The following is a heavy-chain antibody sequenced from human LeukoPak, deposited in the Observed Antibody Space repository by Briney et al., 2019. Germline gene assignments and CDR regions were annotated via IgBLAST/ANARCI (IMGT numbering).Heavy chain of an antibody. CDR1: GFTFSSYS. CDR3: AAEDGSGSSFDY. CDR2: ISSSSGTI. V-gene: IGHV3-48*01. J-gene: IGHJ4*02. D-gene: IGHD3-10*01. Sequence: GGSLRLSCAASGFTFSSYSMNWVRQAPGKGLEWVSYISSSSGTIYYADSVKGRFTISRDNAKNSLYLQMNSLRAEDTAVYYCAAEDGSGSSFDYWGQGTLVTVSS.